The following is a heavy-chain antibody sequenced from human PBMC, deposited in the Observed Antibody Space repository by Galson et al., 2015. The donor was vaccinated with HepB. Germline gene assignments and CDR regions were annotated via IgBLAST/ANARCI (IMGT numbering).Heavy chain of an antibody. CDR2: INAGNGNT. CDR1: GYTFTSYA. CDR3: AREAPWGHHDY. Sequence: SCKASGYTFTSYAMHWVRQAPGQRLEWMGWINAGNGNTKYSQKFQGRVTITRDTSASTAYMELSSLRSEDTAVYYCAREAPWGHHDYWGQGTLVTVSS. D-gene: IGHD3-16*01. V-gene: IGHV1-3*01. J-gene: IGHJ4*02.